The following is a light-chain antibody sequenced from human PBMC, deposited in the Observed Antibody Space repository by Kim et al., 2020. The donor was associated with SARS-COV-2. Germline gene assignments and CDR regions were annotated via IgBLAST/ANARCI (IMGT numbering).Light chain of an antibody. V-gene: IGLV2-14*04. J-gene: IGLJ1*01. CDR3: SSYTSSSTFYV. CDR2: DVS. Sequence: QSMTFSWTGTSSDVGGYNYVSWYQQHPGKAPKLMIYDVSKRPSGVSNRFCGSKSGNTASLTISGLQAEDEADYYCSSYTSSSTFYVFGTGTKVTVL. CDR1: SSDVGGYNY.